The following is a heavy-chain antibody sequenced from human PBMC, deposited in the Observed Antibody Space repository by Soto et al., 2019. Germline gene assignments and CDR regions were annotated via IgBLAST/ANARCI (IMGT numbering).Heavy chain of an antibody. V-gene: IGHV1-18*01. J-gene: IGHJ4*02. CDR2: ISAYNCNT. CDR1: SYTFASYG. CDR3: ARVIAAAADFDY. D-gene: IGHD6-13*01. Sequence: QVQLVQSGAEVKKPGASVKVSCKASSYTFASYGISWVRQAPGQGLEWMGWISAYNCNTNYAQKLQGIVTMTTDTSTSTAYRELRSLRSDGTAVYYCARVIAAAADFDYWGQGTLVTVSS.